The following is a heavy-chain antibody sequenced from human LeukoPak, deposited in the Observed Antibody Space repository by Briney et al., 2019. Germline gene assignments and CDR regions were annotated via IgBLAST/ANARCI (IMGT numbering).Heavy chain of an antibody. CDR3: ARRVGG. CDR1: GFTFSSSE. Sequence: GGSLRLSCAASGFTFSSSEMTWVRQAPGKGLEWLSYIHSTGSPIYYADSVKGRFTISRDNARNSLYLQMNSLRAEDTAVYYCARRVGGWGQGTLVTVSS. CDR2: IHSTGSPI. V-gene: IGHV3-48*03. J-gene: IGHJ4*02. D-gene: IGHD3-10*01.